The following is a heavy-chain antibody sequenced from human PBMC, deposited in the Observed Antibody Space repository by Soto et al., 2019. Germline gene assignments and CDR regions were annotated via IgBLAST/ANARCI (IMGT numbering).Heavy chain of an antibody. CDR1: GYTFASYG. V-gene: IGHV1-18*04. J-gene: IGHJ6*02. Sequence: QVQLVQSGAEVKKPGASVKVTCKASGYTFASYGISWVRQAPGQGLEWMGWISAYNGNTNYAQKLQGRVTMTTDTSTSTAYMELRSLRSADTAVYYCARGDLDTAMDAYYYYGMDVWGQGTTVTVSS. D-gene: IGHD5-18*01. CDR2: ISAYNGNT. CDR3: ARGDLDTAMDAYYYYGMDV.